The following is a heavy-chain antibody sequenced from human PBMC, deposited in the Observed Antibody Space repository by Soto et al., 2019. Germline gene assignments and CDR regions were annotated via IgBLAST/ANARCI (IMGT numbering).Heavy chain of an antibody. D-gene: IGHD2-21*01. CDR3: ATGFATGVWSFDR. V-gene: IGHV3-64*01. Sequence: EVQLVESGGGLVQPGGSLRLSCVASGFTFSSCGMHWVRQSPGKGLEYVSAISANGGSTFYANSVKGRFTVSRDNAKNTLYRQMGSLRVEDIAVYYCATGFATGVWSFDRWGQGTLVTVSS. CDR1: GFTFSSCG. J-gene: IGHJ5*02. CDR2: ISANGGST.